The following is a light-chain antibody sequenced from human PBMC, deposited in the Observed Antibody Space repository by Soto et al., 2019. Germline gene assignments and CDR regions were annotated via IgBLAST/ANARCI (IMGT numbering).Light chain of an antibody. V-gene: IGLV3-21*02. J-gene: IGLJ1*01. CDR3: QVWDYDTDHVV. CDR2: ADS. CDR1: NIGSKS. Sequence: SYELTQAPSVSVAPGQTARIGCGGDNIGSKSVHWYQQRPGQAPVLVVYADSDRPSGIPERFSGSNPGNTATLTISRVEAGDAADYYCQVWDYDTDHVVFGPGTKVTVL.